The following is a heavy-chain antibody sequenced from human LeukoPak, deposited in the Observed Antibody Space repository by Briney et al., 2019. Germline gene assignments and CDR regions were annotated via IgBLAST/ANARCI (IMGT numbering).Heavy chain of an antibody. V-gene: IGHV4-38-2*02. CDR1: GYSINSGYF. CDR3: ARADYGDYVRGDY. CDR2: MYHSGGT. Sequence: SETLSLTCSVSGYSINSGYFWGWIRQPPGKGLEWIGNMYHSGGTHYNPSLKSRATISIDTSKNQFSLRLASVTAADTAVYYCARADYGDYVRGDYWGQGILVTVSS. D-gene: IGHD4-17*01. J-gene: IGHJ4*02.